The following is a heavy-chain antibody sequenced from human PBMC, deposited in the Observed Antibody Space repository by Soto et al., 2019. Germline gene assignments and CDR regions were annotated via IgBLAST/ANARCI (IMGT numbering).Heavy chain of an antibody. CDR3: ARDRAVYGSSSVFSGVDY. D-gene: IGHD6-6*01. CDR2: INPNSGGT. CDR1: GYTFTGYY. V-gene: IGHV1-2*02. Sequence: GASVKVSCKASGYTFTGYYMHCVRQAPGQGLEWMGWINPNSGGTNYAQKFQGRVTMTRDTSISTAYMELSRLRSDDTAVYYCARDRAVYGSSSVFSGVDYWGKGTLVTVSS. J-gene: IGHJ4*02.